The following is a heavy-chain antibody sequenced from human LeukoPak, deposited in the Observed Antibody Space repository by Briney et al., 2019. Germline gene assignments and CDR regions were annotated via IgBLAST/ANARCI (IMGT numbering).Heavy chain of an antibody. CDR2: INPSGGST. J-gene: IGHJ6*03. V-gene: IGHV1-46*01. D-gene: IGHD3-9*01. CDR1: GYTFTSYY. CDR3: ARDPSPHDILTGYYLYYYMDV. Sequence: ASVKVSCKASGYTFTSYYMHWVRQAPGQGLEWMGIINPSGGSTSYAQKFQGRVTMTRDMSTSTVYMELSSLRYEDTAVYYCARDPSPHDILTGYYLYYYMDVWGKGTTVTVSS.